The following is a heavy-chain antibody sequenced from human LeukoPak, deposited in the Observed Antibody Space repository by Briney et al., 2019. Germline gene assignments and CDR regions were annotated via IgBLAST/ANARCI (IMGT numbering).Heavy chain of an antibody. V-gene: IGHV3-7*01. J-gene: IGHJ4*02. CDR2: IKQDGSEK. Sequence: GGTLRLSCAASGFNFNYHGMSWVRQAPGKGLEWVANIKQDGSEKYYVDSVKGRFTISRDNAKNSLYLQMNSLRAEDTAVYYCARVMYSSGWSFDYWGQGTLVTVSS. D-gene: IGHD6-19*01. CDR1: GFNFNYHG. CDR3: ARVMYSSGWSFDY.